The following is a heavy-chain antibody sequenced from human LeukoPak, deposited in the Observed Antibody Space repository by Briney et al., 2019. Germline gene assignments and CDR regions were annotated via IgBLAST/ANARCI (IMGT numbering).Heavy chain of an antibody. V-gene: IGHV1-18*01. CDR1: GYTFTSYG. CDR3: ARVARAHYYFDY. D-gene: IGHD3-10*01. Sequence: ASVKVSCKASGYTFTSYGISWVRQAPGQGLEWMGWISAYNGNTNFAQKLQGRVTMTTDTSTSTAYMELRSLRSDDTAVYYCARVARAHYYFDYWGHGTLVTVSS. CDR2: ISAYNGNT. J-gene: IGHJ4*01.